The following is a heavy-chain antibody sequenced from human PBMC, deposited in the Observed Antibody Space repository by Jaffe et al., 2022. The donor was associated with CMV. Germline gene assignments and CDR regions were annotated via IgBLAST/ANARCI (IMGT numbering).Heavy chain of an antibody. CDR3: ARVDTAMARLYYYYGMDV. V-gene: IGHV5-51*01. J-gene: IGHJ6*02. Sequence: EVQLVQSGAEVKKPGESLKISCKGSGYSFTSYWIGWVRQMPGKGLEWMGIIYPGDSDTRYSPSFQGQVTISADKSISTAYLQWSSLKASDTAMYYCARVDTAMARLYYYYGMDVWGQGTTVTVSS. CDR1: GYSFTSYW. D-gene: IGHD5-18*01. CDR2: IYPGDSDT.